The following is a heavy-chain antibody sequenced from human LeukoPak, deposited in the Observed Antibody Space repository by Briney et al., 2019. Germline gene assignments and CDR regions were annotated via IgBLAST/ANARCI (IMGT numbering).Heavy chain of an antibody. D-gene: IGHD3-10*01. CDR1: GFTFSDAW. Sequence: GGSLRLSCAASGFTFSDAWMSWVRQGPGKGLEWVGRIKSKTDGGTTDYAAPVKGRFTISRDDSKNTLYLQMNSLKTEDTAVYYCTTQRSRITMVRGVIRSDHWGQGTLVTVSS. J-gene: IGHJ4*02. V-gene: IGHV3-15*01. CDR3: TTQRSRITMVRGVIRSDH. CDR2: IKSKTDGGTT.